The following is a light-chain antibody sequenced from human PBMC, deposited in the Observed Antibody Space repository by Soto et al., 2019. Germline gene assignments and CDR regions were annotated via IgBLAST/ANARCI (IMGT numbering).Light chain of an antibody. Sequence: ETVLTQSPCTLSLSPGERATLYCRASQSVSSSYLAWYQQKPGQAPRLLIYGASSRATGIPDRFSGSGSGTDFTLTISRLEPEDFAVYYCQQYYNWPRTFGQGRRRE. CDR2: GAS. V-gene: IGKV3-20*01. CDR3: QQYYNWPRT. J-gene: IGKJ5*01. CDR1: QSVSSSY.